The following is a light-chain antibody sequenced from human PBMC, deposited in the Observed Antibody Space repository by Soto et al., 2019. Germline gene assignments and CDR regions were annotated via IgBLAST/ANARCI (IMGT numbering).Light chain of an antibody. CDR1: QSVSSN. V-gene: IGKV3-15*01. J-gene: IGKJ2*01. CDR2: GAS. CDR3: QQYNNWPPYT. Sequence: EKVMTQSPATLSVSPGERATLSCRASQSVSSNLAWYQQKPGQAPRLLIYGASTRATGIPARCSGSGSGTDFTLTISSLQSEDFAVYYCQQYNNWPPYTFGQGTKLEIK.